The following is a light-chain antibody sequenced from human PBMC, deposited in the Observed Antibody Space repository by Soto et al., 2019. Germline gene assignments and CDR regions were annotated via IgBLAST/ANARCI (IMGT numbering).Light chain of an antibody. Sequence: QSVLTQPASVPGSPGQSITSSCTGTSSDVGGYNYVSWYQQHPGKAPKLMIYEVSNRPSGVSNRFSGSKSGNTASLTISGLQAEDEADYYCSSYTSSSTLEVFGTGTKVTVL. CDR2: EVS. CDR1: SSDVGGYNY. CDR3: SSYTSSSTLEV. V-gene: IGLV2-14*01. J-gene: IGLJ1*01.